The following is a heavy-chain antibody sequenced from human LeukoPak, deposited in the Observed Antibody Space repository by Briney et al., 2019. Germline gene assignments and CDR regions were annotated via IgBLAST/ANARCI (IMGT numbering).Heavy chain of an antibody. CDR2: IYSGSIT. CDR1: GFTVSDIY. J-gene: IGHJ5*02. V-gene: IGHV3-53*04. D-gene: IGHD1-26*01. CDR3: ARDQRSGWLDP. Sequence: GGSLRLSCAVSGFTVSDIYMSWVRQAPGKGLEWVSLIYSGSITYYADSVKGRFTISRHNSRNTFYLQMNSLRPQDTAVYYGARDQRSGWLDPWGQGTLVTVSS.